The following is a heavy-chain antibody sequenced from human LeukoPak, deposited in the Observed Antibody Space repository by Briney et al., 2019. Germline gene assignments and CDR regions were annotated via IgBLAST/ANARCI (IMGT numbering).Heavy chain of an antibody. J-gene: IGHJ4*02. V-gene: IGHV3-23*01. CDR2: VSGSGRRT. Sequence: GGSLRLSCATSGFTFSNYAMSWVRQAPGEGMEWVSGVSGSGRRTYYGDSVKGRFTISRDNSRNTLFLQMNSLSVEDTAIYYCAKEVAAECTPNFDYWGQGALVTVSS. CDR3: AKEVAAECTPNFDY. D-gene: IGHD6-13*01. CDR1: GFTFSNYA.